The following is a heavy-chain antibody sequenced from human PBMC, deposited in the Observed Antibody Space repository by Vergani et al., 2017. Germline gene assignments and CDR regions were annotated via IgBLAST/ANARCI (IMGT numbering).Heavy chain of an antibody. CDR2: ISYDGSNK. CDR3: AKAYSPYYYYYMDV. D-gene: IGHD4-11*01. CDR1: GFTFSSYG. V-gene: IGHV3-30*18. Sequence: QVQLVESGGGVVQPGRSLILSCAASGFTFSSYGMHWVRQAPGKGLEWVAIISYDGSNKYYADSVKGRFTISRDNSKNTLYLQMNSLRAEDTAVYYCAKAYSPYYYYYMDVWGKGTTVTVSS. J-gene: IGHJ6*03.